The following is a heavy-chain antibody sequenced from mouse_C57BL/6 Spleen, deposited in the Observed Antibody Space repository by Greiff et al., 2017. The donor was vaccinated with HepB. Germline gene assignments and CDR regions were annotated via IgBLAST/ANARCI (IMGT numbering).Heavy chain of an antibody. J-gene: IGHJ4*01. CDR3: ARNEEDYYGSRGYAMDY. V-gene: IGHV2-2*01. CDR1: GFSLTSYG. CDR2: IWSGGST. Sequence: VQVVESGPGLVQPSQSLSITCTVSGFSLTSYGVHWVRQSPGKGLEWLGVIWSGGSTDYNAAFISRLSISKDNSKSQVFFKMNSLQADDTAIYYCARNEEDYYGSRGYAMDYWGQGTSVTVSS. D-gene: IGHD1-1*01.